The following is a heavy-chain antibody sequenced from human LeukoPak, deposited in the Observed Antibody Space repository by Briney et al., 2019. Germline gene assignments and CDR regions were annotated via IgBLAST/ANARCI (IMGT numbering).Heavy chain of an antibody. J-gene: IGHJ4*02. CDR2: VSFDGSSK. Sequence: GGSLRLSCAASGFTFSIYAMHWVRQAPGKGLEWVAVVSFDGSSKYYADSVKGRFTISRDSSKNTLYLQMNSLRPEDTAVYYCARVGYGGYGVGEFDYWGQGTLVTVSS. CDR1: GFTFSIYA. V-gene: IGHV3-30-3*01. D-gene: IGHD5-12*01. CDR3: ARVGYGGYGVGEFDY.